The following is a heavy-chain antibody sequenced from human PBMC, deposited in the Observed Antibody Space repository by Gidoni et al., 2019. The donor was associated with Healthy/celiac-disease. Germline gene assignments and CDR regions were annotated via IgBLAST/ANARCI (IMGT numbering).Heavy chain of an antibody. V-gene: IGHV3-23*01. CDR3: AKARYGGFYYFDY. CDR1: GFTFSSYA. CDR2: ISGSGGST. J-gene: IGHJ4*02. D-gene: IGHD4-17*01. Sequence: EVQLLESGGGSVQPGGSLRLSCAASGFTFSSYAMSWVRQAPGKGLEWVSAISGSGGSTYYADSVKGRFTISRDNSKNTLYLQMNSLRAEDTAVYYCAKARYGGFYYFDYWGQGTLVTVSS.